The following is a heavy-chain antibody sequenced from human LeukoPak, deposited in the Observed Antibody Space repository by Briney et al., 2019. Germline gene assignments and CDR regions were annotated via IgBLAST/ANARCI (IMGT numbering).Heavy chain of an antibody. Sequence: GGSLRLSCAASGFTFDDYAMHWVRQAPGKGLECVSAISGDGVSPYYADSVRGRFTISRDNSKNTLYLQMNSLRVEDTAVYFCARDPGALPYFFDCWGQGTLVTVSS. V-gene: IGHV3-23*01. CDR2: ISGDGVSP. D-gene: IGHD4/OR15-4a*01. CDR3: ARDPGALPYFFDC. J-gene: IGHJ4*02. CDR1: GFTFDDYA.